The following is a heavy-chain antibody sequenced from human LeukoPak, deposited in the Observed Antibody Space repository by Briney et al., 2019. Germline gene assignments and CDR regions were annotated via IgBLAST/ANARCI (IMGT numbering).Heavy chain of an antibody. CDR1: GGTFSSYA. Sequence: SVKVSCKASGGTFSSYAISWVRQAPGQGLEWMGGIIPIFGTANYAQKFQGRVTITADKSTSTAYMELSSLRSEDTAVYYCARGKHIVVVTDGDDAFDIWGQGTMVTVSS. J-gene: IGHJ3*02. V-gene: IGHV1-69*06. D-gene: IGHD2-21*02. CDR2: IIPIFGTA. CDR3: ARGKHIVVVTDGDDAFDI.